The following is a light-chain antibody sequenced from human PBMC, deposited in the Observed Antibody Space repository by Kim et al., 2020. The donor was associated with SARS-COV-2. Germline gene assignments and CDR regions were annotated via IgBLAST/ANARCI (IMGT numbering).Light chain of an antibody. J-gene: IGKJ1*01. V-gene: IGKV2-28*01. CDR3: MQALQTPPT. CDR1: QSLLHSNGYNY. Sequence: PASISGRSSQSLLHSNGYNYLDWYLQKPGQSPPLLIYLGSNRASGVPDRFSGSGSGTDFTLKISRVEAEDVGVYYCMQALQTPPTFGQGTKVDIK. CDR2: LGS.